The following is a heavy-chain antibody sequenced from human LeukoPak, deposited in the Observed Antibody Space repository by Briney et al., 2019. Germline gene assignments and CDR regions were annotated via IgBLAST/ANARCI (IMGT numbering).Heavy chain of an antibody. CDR2: MNPNSGNT. V-gene: IGHV1-8*03. D-gene: IGHD3-3*01. Sequence: ASVKVSCKASGYTFTSYDINWVRQATGQGLEWMGWMNPNSGNTGYAQKFQGRVTITRNTSISTAYMELSSLRSEDTAVYYCARDFWSGYYTPYYYYYMDVWGKGTTVTVSS. J-gene: IGHJ6*03. CDR1: GYTFTSYD. CDR3: ARDFWSGYYTPYYYYYMDV.